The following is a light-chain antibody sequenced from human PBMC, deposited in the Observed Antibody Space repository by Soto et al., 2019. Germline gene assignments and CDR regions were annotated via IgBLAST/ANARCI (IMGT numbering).Light chain of an antibody. CDR1: QSISSY. V-gene: IGKV1-39*01. Sequence: DIQMTQSPSSLSASVGDRVTITCRASQSISSYLNWYQQKPGKAPKLLIYAASSLQSGVPSRFSRSVSGTDFTLTISSLQPEDFATYYCQQSYSTPHTFGQGTKLEIK. CDR3: QQSYSTPHT. CDR2: AAS. J-gene: IGKJ2*01.